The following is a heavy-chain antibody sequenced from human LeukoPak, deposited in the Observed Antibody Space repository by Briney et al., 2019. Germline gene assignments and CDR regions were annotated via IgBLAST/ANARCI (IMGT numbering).Heavy chain of an antibody. D-gene: IGHD3-22*01. CDR2: IKQDGSKK. V-gene: IGHV3-7*03. CDR1: GFPFSSYW. J-gene: IGHJ4*02. Sequence: GGSLRLSCVASGFPFSSYWMTWVRQAPGKGLEWVANIKQDGSKKSYVDSVKGRFTISRDNAKNSLYLQMNSLRAEDTAVYYCARGGATMIVPILWGQGTLVTVSS. CDR3: ARGGATMIVPIL.